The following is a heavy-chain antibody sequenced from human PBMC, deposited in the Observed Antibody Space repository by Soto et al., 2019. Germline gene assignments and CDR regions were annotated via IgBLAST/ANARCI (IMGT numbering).Heavy chain of an antibody. Sequence: GGSLSLSCAAPGFPSSKNGMHWGRQAPGKGLEWVAHILYDGGKNYYADSVKGRFTISRDNSKNTLYLQMNSLTAEDTAVYFCAKSRDAYNFYFYYGMDVWGQGTAVTVSS. J-gene: IGHJ6*02. V-gene: IGHV3-30*18. CDR3: AKSRDAYNFYFYYGMDV. CDR1: GFPSSKNG. CDR2: ILYDGGKN. D-gene: IGHD2-2*01.